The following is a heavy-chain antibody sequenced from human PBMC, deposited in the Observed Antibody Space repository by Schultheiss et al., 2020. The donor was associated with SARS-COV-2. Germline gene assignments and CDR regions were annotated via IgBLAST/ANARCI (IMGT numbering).Heavy chain of an antibody. D-gene: IGHD5-24*01. CDR1: GFTVSSNY. CDR2: IKEDESAR. Sequence: GGSLRLSCAASGFTVSSNYMSWVRQAPGKGLEWVASIKEDESARNYVGSVKGRFTISRDNAKNTLYLQMNSLRAEDTAVYYCARDLEMATIKEVDYFDYWGQGTLVTVSS. V-gene: IGHV3-7*01. CDR3: ARDLEMATIKEVDYFDY. J-gene: IGHJ4*02.